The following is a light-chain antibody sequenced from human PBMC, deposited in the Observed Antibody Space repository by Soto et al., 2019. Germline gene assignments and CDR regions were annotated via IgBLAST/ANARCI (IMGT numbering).Light chain of an antibody. CDR2: GAS. J-gene: IGKJ1*01. Sequence: ETVLTQSPGTLSLSPGERATLFCRASQSVSSSSLAWYQQKPGQAPRLLMYGASSRATGIPDRFSGSGSGTDFTLTISSLQSEDFAVYYCQQYNNWPPMTFGQGTKVDNK. V-gene: IGKV3-20*01. CDR1: QSVSSSS. CDR3: QQYNNWPPMT.